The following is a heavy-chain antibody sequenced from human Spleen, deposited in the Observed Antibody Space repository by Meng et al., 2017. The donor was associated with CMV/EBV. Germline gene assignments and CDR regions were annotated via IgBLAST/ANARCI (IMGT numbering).Heavy chain of an antibody. CDR2: IYPSNSDT. D-gene: IGHD6-13*01. Sequence: GESLKISCKGSGYNFTNYWIGWVRQMPGKGLEWMGIIYPSNSDTSHSPSLQGQVTISVDKSLSTAYLQLGSLKASDTAMYYCARQWQQLPRAVDYWGQGTLVTSPQ. J-gene: IGHJ4*02. CDR3: ARQWQQLPRAVDY. V-gene: IGHV5-51*01. CDR1: GYNFTNYW.